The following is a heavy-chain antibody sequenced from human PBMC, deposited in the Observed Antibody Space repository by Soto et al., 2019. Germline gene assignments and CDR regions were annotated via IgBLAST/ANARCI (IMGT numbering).Heavy chain of an antibody. CDR3: ARDLYDSSGYQGDY. J-gene: IGHJ4*02. CDR1: GYTFTGYY. V-gene: IGHV1-2*02. D-gene: IGHD3-22*01. CDR2: INPNSGGT. Sequence: ASVKVSCKASGYTFTGYYMHWVRQAPGQGLEWMGWINPNSGGTNYAQKFQGRVTMTRDTSISTAYMELSRLRSDDTAVYYCARDLYDSSGYQGDYWGPGTLVTVSS.